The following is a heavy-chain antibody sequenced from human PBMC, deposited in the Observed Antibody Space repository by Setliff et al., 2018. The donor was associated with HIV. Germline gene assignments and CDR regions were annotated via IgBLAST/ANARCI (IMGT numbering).Heavy chain of an antibody. CDR2: IYNTGST. Sequence: SETLSLTCTVTGGSISSGGFYWTWIRQHPGKGLEWIGYIYNTGSTYHSPSLESRVTISIDNSKNTLYFQMNSLRAEDTAVYYCAREEGGLYGMDVWGQGTTVTVSS. D-gene: IGHD3-16*01. CDR1: GGSISSGGFY. J-gene: IGHJ6*02. V-gene: IGHV4-31*03. CDR3: AREEGGLYGMDV.